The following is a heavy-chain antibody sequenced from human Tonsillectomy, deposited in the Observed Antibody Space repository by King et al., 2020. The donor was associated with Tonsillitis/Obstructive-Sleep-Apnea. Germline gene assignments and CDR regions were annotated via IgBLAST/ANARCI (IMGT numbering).Heavy chain of an antibody. CDR1: GFALNTGGMG. J-gene: IGHJ4*02. D-gene: IGHD3-22*01. Sequence: ITLKESGPTLVKPTQTLTLTCTFSGFALNTGGMGVAWIRQPPGQALEWLALIYWDDDIRYSPSLKSRLTITKDTSKNQVVLTMTNMDPVDTATYYCAHSLRYYYDRNGSPYYFDCWGQGILVTVSS. CDR3: AHSLRYYYDRNGSPYYFDC. CDR2: IYWDDDI. V-gene: IGHV2-5*02.